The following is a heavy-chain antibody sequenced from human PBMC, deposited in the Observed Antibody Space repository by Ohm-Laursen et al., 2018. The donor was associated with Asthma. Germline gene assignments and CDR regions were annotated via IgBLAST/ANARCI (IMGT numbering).Heavy chain of an antibody. CDR2: IYYNGNT. CDR3: ARDRHGDYYYYGMDV. V-gene: IGHV4-31*02. CDR1: GGSIGSGGYY. J-gene: IGHJ6*02. Sequence: SDTLSLTCTVSGGSIGSGGYYWTWIRHHPGKGLEWIGTIYYNGNTYYNPSLKSRINISVDTSKSQFSLRLSSVTVADTAVYYCARDRHGDYYYYGMDVWGQGTTVTVSS. D-gene: IGHD3-10*01.